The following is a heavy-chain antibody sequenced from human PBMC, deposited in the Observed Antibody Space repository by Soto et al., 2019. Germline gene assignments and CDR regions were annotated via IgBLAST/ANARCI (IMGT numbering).Heavy chain of an antibody. V-gene: IGHV4-59*08. CDR2: IYYSGST. Sequence: SETLSLTCTVSGGSISSYYWSWIRQPPGKGLEWIGYIYYSGSTNYNPSLKSRVTISVDTSKNQFSLKLSSVTAADTAVYYCASYVGANWFDPWGQGTLVTVSS. CDR1: GGSISSYY. CDR3: ASYVGANWFDP. D-gene: IGHD1-26*01. J-gene: IGHJ5*02.